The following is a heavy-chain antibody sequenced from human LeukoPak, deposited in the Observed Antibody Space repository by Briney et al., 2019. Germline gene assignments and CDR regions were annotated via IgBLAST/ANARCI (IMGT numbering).Heavy chain of an antibody. CDR3: ARAHGNYYYMDV. Sequence: SETLSLTCTVSGGSISSGDYYWSWIRQPPGKGLEWIGYIYYSGSTYYNPSLKSRVTISVDTSKNQFSLKLSSVTAADTAVYYCARAHGNYYYMDVWGKGTTVTVSS. J-gene: IGHJ6*03. V-gene: IGHV4-30-4*08. CDR1: GGSISSGDYY. CDR2: IYYSGST. D-gene: IGHD1-26*01.